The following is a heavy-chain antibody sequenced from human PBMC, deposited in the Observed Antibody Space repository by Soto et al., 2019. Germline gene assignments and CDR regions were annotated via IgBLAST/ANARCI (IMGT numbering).Heavy chain of an antibody. CDR1: GFTFSSYS. D-gene: IGHD2-15*01. Sequence: ESGGGLVQPGGSLRLSCAASGFTFSSYSMNWVRQAPGKGLEWVSYISSSSSTIYYADSVKGRFTISRDNAKNSLYLQMNSLRDEDTAVYYCARGAENVVVVAATQDFDYWGQGTLVTVSS. V-gene: IGHV3-48*02. J-gene: IGHJ4*02. CDR3: ARGAENVVVVAATQDFDY. CDR2: ISSSSSTI.